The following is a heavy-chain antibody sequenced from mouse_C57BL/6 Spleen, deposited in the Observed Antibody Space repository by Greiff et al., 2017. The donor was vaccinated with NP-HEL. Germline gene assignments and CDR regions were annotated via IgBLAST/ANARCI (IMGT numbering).Heavy chain of an antibody. CDR3: AKNLGRPTHWYFDV. CDR1: GFSLTSYG. CDR2: IWRGGST. Sequence: VQLQQSGPGLVQPSQSLSITCTVSGFSLTSYGVHWVRQSPGKGLEWLGVIWRGGSTDYNAAFMSRLSITKDNSKSQVFFKMNSLQADDTAIYYCAKNLGRPTHWYFDVWGTGTTVTVSS. J-gene: IGHJ1*03. V-gene: IGHV2-5*01.